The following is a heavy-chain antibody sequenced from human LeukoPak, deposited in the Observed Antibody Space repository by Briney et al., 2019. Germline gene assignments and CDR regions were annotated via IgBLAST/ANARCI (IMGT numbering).Heavy chain of an antibody. Sequence: SQTLLPSWAHSRDSFSRNTTAWDWHSQSPSRGLKWLVTAYYRSTWYKHDAVSLKSRITINPDTSKNQFCLQLNSVTPEDTAIYFCAREGEVGTTWSWSDPWGQATLVTVSS. CDR2: AYYRSTWYK. V-gene: IGHV6-1*01. CDR3: AREGEVGTTWSWSDP. J-gene: IGHJ5*02. CDR1: RDSFSRNTTA. D-gene: IGHD1-26*01.